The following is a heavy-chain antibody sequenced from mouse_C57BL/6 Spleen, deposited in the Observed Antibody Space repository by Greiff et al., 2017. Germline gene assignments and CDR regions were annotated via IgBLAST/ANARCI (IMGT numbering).Heavy chain of an antibody. Sequence: VQLQQSGPELVKPGASVKMSCKASGYTFTDYNMHWVKQSHGKSLEWIGYINPNNGGTSYNQKFKGKATLTVNKSSNTAYMELRSLTSEDSAVXYCARWGARTGRSCDFDFWGQGTNLTVSS. CDR3: ARWGARTGRSCDFDF. J-gene: IGHJ2*01. V-gene: IGHV1-22*01. D-gene: IGHD1-1*01. CDR1: GYTFTDYN. CDR2: INPNNGGT.